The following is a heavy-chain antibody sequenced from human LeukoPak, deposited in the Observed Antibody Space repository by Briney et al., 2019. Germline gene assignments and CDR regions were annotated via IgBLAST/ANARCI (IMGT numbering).Heavy chain of an antibody. Sequence: TLSLTCTVSCGSISRGGYYWSWIRQHPGKGLEWMGYIYYSGSTYYNPSLKSRVTISVDTSKNPFSLKLSYVTAADTAVYYCARASRPDNWNYQSLVDPWGQGTLVTVSS. D-gene: IGHD1-7*01. CDR1: CGSISRGGYY. J-gene: IGHJ5*02. V-gene: IGHV4-31*03. CDR2: IYYSGST. CDR3: ARASRPDNWNYQSLVDP.